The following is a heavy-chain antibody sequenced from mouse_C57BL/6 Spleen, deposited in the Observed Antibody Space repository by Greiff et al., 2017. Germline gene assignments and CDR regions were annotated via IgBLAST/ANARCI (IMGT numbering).Heavy chain of an antibody. CDR3: AREKGGWSHYAMDY. CDR2: IHPNSGST. Sequence: QVQLQQPGAELVKPGASVKLSCKASGYTFTSYWMHWVKQRPGQGLEWIGMIHPNSGSTNYNEKFKSKATLTVDKSSSTAYMQLSSLTSEDSAVYDCAREKGGWSHYAMDYWGQGTSVTVSS. CDR1: GYTFTSYW. D-gene: IGHD2-3*01. V-gene: IGHV1-64*01. J-gene: IGHJ4*01.